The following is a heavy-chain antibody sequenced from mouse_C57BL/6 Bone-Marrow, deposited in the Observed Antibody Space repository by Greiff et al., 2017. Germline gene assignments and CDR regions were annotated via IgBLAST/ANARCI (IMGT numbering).Heavy chain of an antibody. J-gene: IGHJ4*01. V-gene: IGHV2-9*01. CDR2: IWGGGST. CDR3: ATLWLRRRDYAMDY. D-gene: IGHD2-2*01. CDR1: GFSLTSYG. Sequence: VQLKESGPGLVAPSPSLSITCTASGFSLTSYGVDWVRQPPGKGLEWLGVIWGGGSTNYNSALMSRLSISTDNSTSHVSFKMNMLQTDNTAMYYGATLWLRRRDYAMDYWGQGTSVTVSS.